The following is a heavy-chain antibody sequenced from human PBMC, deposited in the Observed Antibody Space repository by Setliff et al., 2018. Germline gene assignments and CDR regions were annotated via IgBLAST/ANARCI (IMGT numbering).Heavy chain of an antibody. D-gene: IGHD6-19*01. CDR3: AREQWLDPPGYYYMDV. Sequence: SETLSLTCTVSGGSISSYYWSWIRQPAGKGLAWIGHIYIGGSANYNPSLKSRVTMSIDTSKNQFSLKLNSVTAADMSVYYCAREQWLDPPGYYYMDVWAKGTTVTVSS. CDR1: GGSISSYY. V-gene: IGHV4-4*07. J-gene: IGHJ6*03. CDR2: IYIGGSA.